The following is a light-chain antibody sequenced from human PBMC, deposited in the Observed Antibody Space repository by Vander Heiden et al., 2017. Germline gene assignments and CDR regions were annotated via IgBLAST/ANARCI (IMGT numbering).Light chain of an antibody. CDR1: NIGSKS. V-gene: IGLV3-21*03. J-gene: IGLJ3*02. CDR2: DDS. CDR3: QVWDSSSDHRV. Sequence: SYVLTQPPSASVAPGKTARITCGGNNIGSKSVDWYQQKPGQAPLLVVYDDSDRPSGIPERFSGSNSGNTATLTISRVEAGDEADYYCQVWDSSSDHRVFGGGTKLTVL.